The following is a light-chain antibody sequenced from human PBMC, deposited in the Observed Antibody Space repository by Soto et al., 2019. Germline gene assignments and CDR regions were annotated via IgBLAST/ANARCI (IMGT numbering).Light chain of an antibody. Sequence: QSVLTQPASVSGSPGQSITISCSGTSSDVGSYDHVAWYQQFPGKTPKLMIYEVSNRPSGVSSRFSGSKSGNTASLTISGLQAEDEADYYCISYPGSSTSYVFGSGTKVTVL. V-gene: IGLV2-14*01. CDR3: ISYPGSSTSYV. CDR1: SSDVGSYDH. J-gene: IGLJ1*01. CDR2: EVS.